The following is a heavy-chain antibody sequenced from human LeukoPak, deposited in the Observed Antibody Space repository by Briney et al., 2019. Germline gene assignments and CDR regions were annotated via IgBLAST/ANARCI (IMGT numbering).Heavy chain of an antibody. CDR2: IGGSGDKT. Sequence: GGSLRLSCAASGFKFNRNAISWFRQAPGKGLEWVSTIGGSGDKTFYADSVKGRFTISRDNSKNMVHLQMNSLTGEDTALYYCVRRGDASSGWGDHDFWGQGALVTVSS. CDR1: GFKFNRNA. V-gene: IGHV3-23*01. CDR3: VRRGDASSGWGDHDF. D-gene: IGHD6-19*01. J-gene: IGHJ4*02.